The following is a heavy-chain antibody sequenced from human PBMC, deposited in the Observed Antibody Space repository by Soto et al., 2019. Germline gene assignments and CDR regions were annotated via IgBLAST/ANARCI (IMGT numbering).Heavy chain of an antibody. Sequence: GGSLRLSCAASGFTFSSYSMNWVRQAPGKGLEWVSSISSSSSYIYYADSVKGRFTISRDNAKNSLYLQMNSLRAEDTAVYYCARDRGRGVKAHFDYWGQGTLVTVSS. CDR2: ISSSSSYI. D-gene: IGHD3-10*01. CDR3: ARDRGRGVKAHFDY. CDR1: GFTFSSYS. J-gene: IGHJ4*02. V-gene: IGHV3-21*01.